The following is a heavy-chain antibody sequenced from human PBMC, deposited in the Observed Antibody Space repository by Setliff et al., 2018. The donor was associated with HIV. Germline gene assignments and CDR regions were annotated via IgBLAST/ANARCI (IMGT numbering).Heavy chain of an antibody. D-gene: IGHD3-22*01. CDR2: IYTIGGT. CDR3: ARLGRAIDRGGYSLRFDY. Sequence: SETLSLTCTVSGGSISPYYWSWIRQPPGKGLEWIGYIYTIGGTNYNPSLKSRVTISIDTSKNQFSLRLRSVTAADTALYYCARLGRAIDRGGYSLRFDYWGQGTLVTVSS. V-gene: IGHV4-4*09. J-gene: IGHJ4*02. CDR1: GGSISPYY.